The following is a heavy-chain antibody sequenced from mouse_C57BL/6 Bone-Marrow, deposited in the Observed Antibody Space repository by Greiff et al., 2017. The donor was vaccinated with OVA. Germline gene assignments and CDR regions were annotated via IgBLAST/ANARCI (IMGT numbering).Heavy chain of an antibody. CDR1: GYTFTSYW. D-gene: IGHD1-1*01. Sequence: ESGAELVKPGASVKLSCKASGYTFTSYWMHWVKQRPGQGLEWIGMIHPNSGSTNYNEKFKSKATLTVDKSSSTAYMQLSSLTSEDSAVYYCARSSTAVVATDWYFDVWGTGTTVTVSS. V-gene: IGHV1-64*01. CDR3: ARSSTAVVATDWYFDV. CDR2: IHPNSGST. J-gene: IGHJ1*03.